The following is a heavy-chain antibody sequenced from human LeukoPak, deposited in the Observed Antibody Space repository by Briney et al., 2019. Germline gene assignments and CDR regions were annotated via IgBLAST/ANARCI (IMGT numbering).Heavy chain of an antibody. CDR2: IIPIFGTA. D-gene: IGHD3-16*01. CDR1: GGTFSSYA. J-gene: IGHJ5*02. Sequence: GASVKVSCKASGGTFSSYAISWVRQAPGQGLEWMGGIIPIFGTANYAQKFQGRVTITADKSTSTAYMELSSLRPEDTALYYCARVPRGGDRFDPWGQGTLVTVSS. CDR3: ARVPRGGDRFDP. V-gene: IGHV1-69*06.